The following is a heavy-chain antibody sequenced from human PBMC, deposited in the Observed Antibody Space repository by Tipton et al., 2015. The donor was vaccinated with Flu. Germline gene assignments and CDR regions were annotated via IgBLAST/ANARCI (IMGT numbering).Heavy chain of an antibody. J-gene: IGHJ6*02. CDR2: IYYSGST. CDR1: GDSITSGGAY. D-gene: IGHD3-16*01. CDR3: ARDQGFGGGISYGYYALGV. Sequence: GLVKPSETLSLTCTVSGDSITSGGAYWTWIRQHPGKGLEWIGSIYYSGSTYYNPSLQSRLRISVDTSKNQFPQKLNSVTAADTAVYYCARDQGFGGGISYGYYALGVWGQGTTVTVSS. V-gene: IGHV4-31*03.